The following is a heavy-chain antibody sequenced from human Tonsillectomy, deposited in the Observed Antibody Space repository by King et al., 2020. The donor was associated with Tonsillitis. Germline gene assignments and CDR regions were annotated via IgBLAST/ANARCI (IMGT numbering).Heavy chain of an antibody. J-gene: IGHJ4*02. V-gene: IGHV4-34*01. CDR1: GASLSGFY. Sequence: VQLQQWGAGLLKPSETLSLSCAVYGASLSGFYWRWIRQPPGRGLEWIGEIDPFGNTNYDPSLKSRVTVSVDTSTNQFSLKLTSVTAADTAIYYCARGFAITDWGQGTLVTVSS. CDR2: IDPFGNT. CDR3: ARGFAITD.